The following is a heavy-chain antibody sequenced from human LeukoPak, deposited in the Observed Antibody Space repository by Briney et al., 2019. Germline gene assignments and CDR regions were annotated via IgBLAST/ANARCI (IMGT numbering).Heavy chain of an antibody. Sequence: GSLRLSCAASGFTFSGFWMSWVRQTPGKGLEWVANIKQDGSEKYYVDSVKGRFTISRDNAKDSLSLQMNGLRVEDTAVYYCARAGSFWHYVYWGQGTLVTVSS. D-gene: IGHD1-7*01. CDR2: IKQDGSEK. J-gene: IGHJ4*02. V-gene: IGHV3-7*01. CDR1: GFTFSGFW. CDR3: ARAGSFWHYVY.